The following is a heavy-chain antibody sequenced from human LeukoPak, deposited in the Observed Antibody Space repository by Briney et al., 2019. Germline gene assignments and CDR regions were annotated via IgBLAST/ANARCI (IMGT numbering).Heavy chain of an antibody. CDR1: GFPFGSHA. CDR2: ISSSGTSK. Sequence: GGSLRLSCAASGFPFGSHAMKWVRQAPGKGLEWVSVISSSGTSKYYIDSVEDRFTISRDNSNNTLYLQMFNLRADDTAVYFCAKSWWFESAWGDLWGQGALVTVS. CDR3: AKSWWFESAWGDL. J-gene: IGHJ5*02. D-gene: IGHD2-15*01. V-gene: IGHV3-23*01.